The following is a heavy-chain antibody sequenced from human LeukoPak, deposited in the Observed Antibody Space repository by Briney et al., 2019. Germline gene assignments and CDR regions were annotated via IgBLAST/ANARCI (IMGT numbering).Heavy chain of an antibody. J-gene: IGHJ5*02. D-gene: IGHD2-2*01. CDR3: ARDPLVVPAAIPAWFDP. CDR2: IKQDGSEK. Sequence: GGSLRLSCAASGFTFSSYWMSWVRQAPGKGLEWVANIKQDGSEKYYVDSVKGRFTISRDNAKNSLYLQMNSLRAEDTAVYYCARDPLVVPAAIPAWFDPWGQGTLVTVSS. V-gene: IGHV3-7*01. CDR1: GFTFSSYW.